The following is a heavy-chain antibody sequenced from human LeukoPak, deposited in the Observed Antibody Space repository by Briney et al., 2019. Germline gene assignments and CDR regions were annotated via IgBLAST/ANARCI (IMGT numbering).Heavy chain of an antibody. CDR1: GYTFTGYY. J-gene: IGHJ5*02. CDR2: INPSGGST. CDR3: ARVGGYSGYDETDNWFDP. D-gene: IGHD5-12*01. V-gene: IGHV1-46*01. Sequence: ASVKVSCKASGYTFTGYYMHWVRQAPGQGLEWMGWINPSGGSTSYAQKFQGRVTMTRDMSTSTVYMELSSLRSEDTAVYYCARVGGYSGYDETDNWFDPWGQGTLVTVSS.